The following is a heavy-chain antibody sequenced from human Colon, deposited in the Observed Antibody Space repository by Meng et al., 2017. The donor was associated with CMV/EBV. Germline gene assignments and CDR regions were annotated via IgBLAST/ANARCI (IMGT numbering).Heavy chain of an antibody. V-gene: IGHV3-21*01. Sequence: GESLKISCAASGFTFSSYSMNWVRQAPGKGLEWVSSISSSSSYIYYADSVKGRFTISRDNGKNSLQLQMNSLRDEDTAMYYCARGSTGYYSLFDYWGQGTLVTVSS. CDR2: ISSSSSYI. D-gene: IGHD3-9*01. J-gene: IGHJ4*02. CDR3: ARGSTGYYSLFDY. CDR1: GFTFSSYS.